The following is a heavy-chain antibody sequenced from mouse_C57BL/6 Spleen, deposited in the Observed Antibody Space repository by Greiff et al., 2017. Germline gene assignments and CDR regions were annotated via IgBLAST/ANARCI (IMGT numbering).Heavy chain of an antibody. V-gene: IGHV10-1*01. D-gene: IGHD1-1*01. J-gene: IGHJ3*01. Sequence: EADGGMAQPKGSFKLSCAASVFSFNTYAMNWFRQAPRTGLEWVARIRSISNNHATYYADSVKDRFTITRDDSESMLYLQMSNLKAEDTAMYYCVRPGRAWFADWGKGTLVTVAA. CDR1: VFSFNTYA. CDR2: IRSISNNHAT. CDR3: VRPGRAWFAD.